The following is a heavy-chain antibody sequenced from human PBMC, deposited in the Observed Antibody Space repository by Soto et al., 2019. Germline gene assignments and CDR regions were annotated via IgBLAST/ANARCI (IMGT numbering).Heavy chain of an antibody. CDR3: AGEAQLTFGY. V-gene: IGHV1-46*01. D-gene: IGHD6-13*01. CDR1: GYTFTSYY. J-gene: IGHJ4*02. Sequence: QVQLVQSGAEVKKPGASVKVSCKASGYTFTSYYMHWVRQAPGQGLEWMGIINPSGGSTSYAQKFQXXGXMXXDTYPSTVYMELSSLRREDTAVHYCAGEAQLTFGYRSQGTVVNVSS. CDR2: INPSGGST.